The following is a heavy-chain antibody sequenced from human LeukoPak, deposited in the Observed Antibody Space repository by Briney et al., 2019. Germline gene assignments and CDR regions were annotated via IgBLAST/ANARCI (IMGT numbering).Heavy chain of an antibody. Sequence: PGGSLRLSCAASGFTFSTYSMNWVRQAPGKGLEWVSSISSNSRHIYYADSMRGRFTISRDNAKNSLYQQMNSLKPEDTAVYYCARVAEAAAFDSWGQGTLVTVSS. CDR2: ISSNSRHI. J-gene: IGHJ4*02. CDR3: ARVAEAAAFDS. V-gene: IGHV3-21*06. CDR1: GFTFSTYS. D-gene: IGHD6-13*01.